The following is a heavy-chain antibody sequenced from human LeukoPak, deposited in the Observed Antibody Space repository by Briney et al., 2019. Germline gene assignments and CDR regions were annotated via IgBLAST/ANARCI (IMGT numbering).Heavy chain of an antibody. CDR3: APRSRSYGIFDY. CDR2: IYYSGST. D-gene: IGHD5-18*01. J-gene: IGHJ4*02. CDR1: GGSFSGYF. Sequence: SETLSLTCAVYGGSFSGYFWSWIRQPPGKGLEWIGSIYYSGSTYYNPSLKSRVTISVDTSKNQFSLKLSSVTAADTAVYYCAPRSRSYGIFDYWGQGTLVTVSS. V-gene: IGHV4-34*01.